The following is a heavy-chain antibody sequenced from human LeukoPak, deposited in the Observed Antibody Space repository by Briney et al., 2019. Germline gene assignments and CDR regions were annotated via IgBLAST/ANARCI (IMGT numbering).Heavy chain of an antibody. CDR3: AKGGCSGGSCYAIGTYYFDY. V-gene: IGHV3-23*01. CDR1: GFTFSSYA. CDR2: ISGSGGST. Sequence: TGGSLRLSCAASGFTFSSYAMSWVRQAPGKGLEWVSAISGSGGSTYYADSVKGRFTISRDNSKNTLYLLMNSLRAEDTAVYYCAKGGCSGGSCYAIGTYYFDYWGQGTLVTVSS. D-gene: IGHD2-15*01. J-gene: IGHJ4*02.